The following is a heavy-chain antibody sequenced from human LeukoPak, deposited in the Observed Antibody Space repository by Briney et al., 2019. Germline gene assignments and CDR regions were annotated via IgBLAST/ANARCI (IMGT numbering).Heavy chain of an antibody. CDR3: ATSYYNYDRWDY. CDR2: IFYSGST. V-gene: IGHV4-39*07. CDR1: GDSIRSRSYY. J-gene: IGHJ4*02. D-gene: IGHD3-16*01. Sequence: SETLSLTCTVSGDSIRSRSYYWGWIRQPPGKGLEWIGSIFYSGSTSYNPSLKSRVTISVDTSRNQFSLNLTSVTAADTAVYYCATSYYNYDRWDYWGQGILVTVSS.